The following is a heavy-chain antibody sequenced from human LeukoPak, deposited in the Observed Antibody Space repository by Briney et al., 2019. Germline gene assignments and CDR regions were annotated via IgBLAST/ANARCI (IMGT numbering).Heavy chain of an antibody. D-gene: IGHD3-22*01. J-gene: IGHJ5*02. CDR3: ARMSYYDSSGDNWFDP. CDR1: GYTLTELS. CDR2: FDPEDGET. V-gene: IGHV1-24*01. Sequence: ASVKVSCKVSGYTLTELSMHWVRQAPGKGLEWMGGFDPEDGETIYAQKFQGRVTMTRDTSISTAYMELSSLRSEDTAVYYCARMSYYDSSGDNWFDPWGQGTLVTVSS.